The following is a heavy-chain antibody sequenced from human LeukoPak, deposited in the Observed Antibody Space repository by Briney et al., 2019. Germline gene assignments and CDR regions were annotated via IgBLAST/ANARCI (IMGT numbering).Heavy chain of an antibody. CDR1: GYTFTSYD. CDR2: ISAYNGNA. V-gene: IGHV1-18*01. D-gene: IGHD3-22*01. CDR3: ARFYDSSGYYYFDN. J-gene: IGHJ4*02. Sequence: ASVKVSCKASGYTFTSYDINWVRQATGQGLEWMGWISAYNGNANYAQKFQGRVTMTTDTATSTAYMELGSLRSDDTAVYSCARFYDSSGYYYFDNWGQGTLVTVSS.